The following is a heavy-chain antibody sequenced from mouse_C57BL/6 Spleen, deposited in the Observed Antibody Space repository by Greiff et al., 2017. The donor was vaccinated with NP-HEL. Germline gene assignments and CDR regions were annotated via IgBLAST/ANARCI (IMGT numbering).Heavy chain of an antibody. CDR2: ISGGGGNT. Sequence: EVHLVESGGGLVKPGGSLKLSCAASGFTFSSYTMSWVRQTPEKRLEWVATISGGGGNTYYPDSVKGRFTISRDNAKNTLYLQMSSLRSEDTALYYCARLGTTVVPYAMDYWGQGTSVTVSS. CDR1: GFTFSSYT. J-gene: IGHJ4*01. CDR3: ARLGTTVVPYAMDY. V-gene: IGHV5-9*01. D-gene: IGHD1-1*01.